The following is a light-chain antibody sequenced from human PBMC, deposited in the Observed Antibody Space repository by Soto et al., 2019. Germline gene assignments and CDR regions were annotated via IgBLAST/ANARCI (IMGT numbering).Light chain of an antibody. CDR2: AAF. CDR1: QPISSY. J-gene: IGKJ4*01. CDR3: QQSYSTLA. V-gene: IGKV1-39*01. Sequence: DIQMTQSPSSLSASVGDRVTITCRASQPISSYLNWYQQKPGKAPKLLIYAAFSLQSGVPSRFSGSGSETDFTLTISSLQTEDFATYYCQQSYSTLAFGGGTKVEIK.